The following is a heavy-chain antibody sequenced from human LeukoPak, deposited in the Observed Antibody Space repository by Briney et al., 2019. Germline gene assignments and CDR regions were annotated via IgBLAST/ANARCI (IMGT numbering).Heavy chain of an antibody. CDR3: ARLVVPAASSDY. D-gene: IGHD2-2*01. V-gene: IGHV4-34*01. Sequence: PSETLSLTCAVYGGSFSGYYWSWIRQPPGKGLEWIGEINHSGSTNYNPSLKSRVTISVDTSKNQFSLKLSSVTAADTAVYYCARLVVPAASSDYWGQGTLVTVSS. CDR2: INHSGST. J-gene: IGHJ4*02. CDR1: GGSFSGYY.